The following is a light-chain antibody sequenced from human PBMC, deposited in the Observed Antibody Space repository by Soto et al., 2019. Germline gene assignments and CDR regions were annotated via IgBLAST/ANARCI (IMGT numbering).Light chain of an antibody. CDR1: QNLVYSDGNTY. J-gene: IGKJ1*01. CDR3: VQLSHFPRT. V-gene: IGKV2-24*01. Sequence: DVVLTQTPLSSPVTLGQPASISCRSSQNLVYSDGNTYLSWLQQRPGQPPRLLIYQISDRFSVVPDRFRGSGAGTDFTLTISRVEAEDVGIYSCVQLSHFPRTFGQGTTVQIK. CDR2: QIS.